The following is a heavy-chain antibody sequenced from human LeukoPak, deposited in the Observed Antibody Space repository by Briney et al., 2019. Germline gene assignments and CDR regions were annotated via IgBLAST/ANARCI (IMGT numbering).Heavy chain of an antibody. D-gene: IGHD3-16*01. CDR3: AASLGGRFDY. V-gene: IGHV3-21*04. CDR2: ISSSSSYI. J-gene: IGHJ4*02. CDR1: GFTFSSYS. Sequence: GGSLRLSCAASGFTFSSYSMNWVRQAPGKGLEWVSSISSSSSYIYYADSVKGRFTISRDNSKNTLYLQMNSLRAEDTAVYYCAASLGGRFDYWGQGTLVTVSS.